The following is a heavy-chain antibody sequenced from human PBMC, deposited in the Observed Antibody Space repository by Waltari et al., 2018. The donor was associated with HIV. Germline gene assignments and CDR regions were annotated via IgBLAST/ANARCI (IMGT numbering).Heavy chain of an antibody. CDR2: IYSGGST. J-gene: IGHJ4*02. CDR1: GLTVSSNV. D-gene: IGHD1-26*01. Sequence: EVQLVETGGGLIQPGGSLRLSCAASGLTVSSNVMNWVRQAPGKGLEWVSLIYSGGSTYYADPVKGRFTISRDNSKNTLYLQMNSLRAEDTAVYYCARVRSTMGRFQGFDYWGQGTLVTVSS. V-gene: IGHV3-53*02. CDR3: ARVRSTMGRFQGFDY.